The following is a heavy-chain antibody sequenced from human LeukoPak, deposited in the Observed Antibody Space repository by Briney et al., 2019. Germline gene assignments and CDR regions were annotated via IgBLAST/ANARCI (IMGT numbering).Heavy chain of an antibody. CDR2: IYYSGST. CDR3: ARDMGYCSSTSCSFGSHYYYMDV. J-gene: IGHJ6*03. Sequence: ASETLSLTCTVSGGSISKYYWSWIRQPPGKGLEWIGYIYYSGSTNYHPSLTSRVPISIDTSKNQFSLQLSSVTAGDPAVYYCARDMGYCSSTSCSFGSHYYYMDVWGKGTTVTVSS. V-gene: IGHV4-59*01. D-gene: IGHD2-2*01. CDR1: GGSISKYY.